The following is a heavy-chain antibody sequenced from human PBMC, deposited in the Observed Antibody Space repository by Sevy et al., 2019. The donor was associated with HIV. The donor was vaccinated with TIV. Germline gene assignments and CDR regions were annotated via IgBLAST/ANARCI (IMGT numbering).Heavy chain of an antibody. CDR3: ARMIAAAGTGENAFHI. V-gene: IGHV1-18*01. CDR1: GYTFTSYG. J-gene: IGHJ3*02. D-gene: IGHD6-13*01. Sequence: ALVKVSCKASGYTFTSYGINWVRQAPGQGLEWMGWISAYNGITNFAQNLQGRVTMTTDPSTSTAYMELRSLRSDDTAVYYCARMIAAAGTGENAFHIWGQGTMVTVSS. CDR2: ISAYNGIT.